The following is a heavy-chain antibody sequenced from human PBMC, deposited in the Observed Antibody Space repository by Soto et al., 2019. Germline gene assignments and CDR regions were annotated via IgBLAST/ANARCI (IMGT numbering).Heavy chain of an antibody. D-gene: IGHD2-21*02. Sequence: PGESLKISCKGSGYSFTSYWIGWVRQMPGKGPEWMGIIYPGDSDTRYSPSFQGQVTISADKSISTAYLQWSSLKASDTAMYYCARHPYCGGDCYYPEKYYFDYWGQGTLVTVSS. CDR2: IYPGDSDT. V-gene: IGHV5-51*01. J-gene: IGHJ4*02. CDR3: ARHPYCGGDCYYPEKYYFDY. CDR1: GYSFTSYW.